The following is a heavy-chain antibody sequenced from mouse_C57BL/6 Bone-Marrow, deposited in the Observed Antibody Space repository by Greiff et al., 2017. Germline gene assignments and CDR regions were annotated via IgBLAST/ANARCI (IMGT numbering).Heavy chain of an antibody. CDR1: GYTFTDYT. CDR2: IYPDAGHT. CDR3: AREDGYDHLTFAY. J-gene: IGHJ3*01. V-gene: IGHV1-63*01. Sequence: VMLLESGAELVKPGASVKMSCTASGYTFTDYTMHWVKQRTGHGLEWIGVIYPDAGHTKYNPKFKGKATLTADKSSSTAYMPFSSLTSEDSAIYYCAREDGYDHLTFAYWGQGTLVTVSA. D-gene: IGHD2-2*01.